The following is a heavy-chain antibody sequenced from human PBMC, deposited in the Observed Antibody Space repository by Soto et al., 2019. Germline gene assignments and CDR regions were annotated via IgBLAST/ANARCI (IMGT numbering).Heavy chain of an antibody. CDR3: ARGRQRGSGSYYRFQDDY. D-gene: IGHD3-10*01. V-gene: IGHV1-69*02. CDR1: GGTFSSYT. J-gene: IGHJ4*02. CDR2: IIPILGIA. Sequence: QVQLVQSGAEVKKPGSSVKVSCKASGGTFSSYTISWVRQAPGQGLEWMGRIIPILGIANYAQKFQGRVTITADKSTSTAYMELSSLRSEDTAVYYCARGRQRGSGSYYRFQDDYWGQGTLVTVSS.